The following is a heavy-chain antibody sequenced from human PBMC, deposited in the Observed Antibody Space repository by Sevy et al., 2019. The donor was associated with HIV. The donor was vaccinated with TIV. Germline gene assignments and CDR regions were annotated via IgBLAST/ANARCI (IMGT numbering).Heavy chain of an antibody. J-gene: IGHJ4*02. CDR2: ISGSGGST. CDR3: AKERGVPWGAYYFDY. D-gene: IGHD1-1*01. CDR1: GFTFSSYA. Sequence: GGSLRLSCAASGFTFSSYAMSWVRQAPGKGLEWVSAISGSGGSTCYADSVKGRFTISRDNSKNTLYLQMNSLRAEDTAVYYCAKERGVPWGAYYFDYWGQGTLVTVSS. V-gene: IGHV3-23*01.